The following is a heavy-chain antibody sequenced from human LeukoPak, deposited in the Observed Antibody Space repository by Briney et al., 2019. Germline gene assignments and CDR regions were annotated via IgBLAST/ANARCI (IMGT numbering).Heavy chain of an antibody. V-gene: IGHV5-51*01. Sequence: GESLKISCNGSGYNLTSYWIGWTRQLPGKGLEWMGIIYPGDSDTRYSPSFQGQVTISADKSISTAYLQWSSLKASDTAMYYCARREYYLDYWGQGTLVTVSS. CDR2: IYPGDSDT. D-gene: IGHD3-10*01. CDR1: GYNLTSYW. CDR3: ARREYYLDY. J-gene: IGHJ4*02.